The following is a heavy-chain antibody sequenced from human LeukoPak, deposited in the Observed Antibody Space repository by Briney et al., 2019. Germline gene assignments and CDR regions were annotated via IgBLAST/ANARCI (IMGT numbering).Heavy chain of an antibody. D-gene: IGHD5-12*01. V-gene: IGHV3-30*04. Sequence: GGSLRLSCAASGFTFSNYAMHWVRQAPGKGLEWVAIISYDGSNKHYADSVKGRFTISRDNSKNTLYLQMNSLRAEDTAVYYCATDSGYDHHGLFDYWGQGTLVTVSS. J-gene: IGHJ4*02. CDR2: ISYDGSNK. CDR1: GFTFSNYA. CDR3: ATDSGYDHHGLFDY.